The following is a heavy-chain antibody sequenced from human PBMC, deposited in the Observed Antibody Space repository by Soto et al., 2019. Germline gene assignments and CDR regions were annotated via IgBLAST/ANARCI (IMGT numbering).Heavy chain of an antibody. CDR1: GFTFSSYA. CDR3: GKRPNCTNGVCFNSSGWYFNFDY. CDR2: ISGSGGST. V-gene: IGHV3-23*01. Sequence: GGSLRLSCAASGFTFSSYAMSWVRQAPGKGLEWVSAISGSGGSTYYADSVKGRFTISRDNSKNTLYLQMNSLRAEDTAVYYCGKRPNCTNGVCFNSSGWYFNFDYWGQGTLVTVSS. J-gene: IGHJ4*02. D-gene: IGHD2-8*01.